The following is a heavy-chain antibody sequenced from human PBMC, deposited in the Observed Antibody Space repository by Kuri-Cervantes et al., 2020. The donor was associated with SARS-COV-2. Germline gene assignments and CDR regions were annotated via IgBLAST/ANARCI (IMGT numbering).Heavy chain of an antibody. CDR3: ARVGDSSGYYYGNYYYYMDV. V-gene: IGHV3-30*02. Sequence: GESLKISCAASGFIFSNYGMHWVRQAPGKGLEWVAFTRSDGSDKYYGDPVKGRFTISRDNAKSSLYLQMNSLRAEDTAVYYCARVGDSSGYYYGNYYYYMDVWGKGTTVTVSS. D-gene: IGHD3-22*01. CDR2: TRSDGSDK. J-gene: IGHJ6*03. CDR1: GFIFSNYG.